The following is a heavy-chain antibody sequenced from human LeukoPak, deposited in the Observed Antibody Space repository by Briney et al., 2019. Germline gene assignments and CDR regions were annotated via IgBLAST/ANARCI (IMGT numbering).Heavy chain of an antibody. D-gene: IGHD2-2*01. CDR1: GGSISSYY. CDR2: IYTSGST. V-gene: IGHV4-4*07. J-gene: IGHJ4*02. CDR3: ARDPLRGPAALYFDY. Sequence: KPSETLSLTCTVSGGSISSYYWSWLRQPAGKGLEWIGRIYTSGSTNYNPSLKSRVTMSVDTSKNQFSLKLSSVTAADTAVYYCARDPLRGPAALYFDYWGQGTLVTVSS.